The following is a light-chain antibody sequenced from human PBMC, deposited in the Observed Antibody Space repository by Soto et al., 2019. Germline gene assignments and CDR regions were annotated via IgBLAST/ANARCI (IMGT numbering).Light chain of an antibody. Sequence: VLTQPPSASGTPGQRVTISCSGSSSNIGNNYVYWYQMVPGTAPKLLIYKNNQRPSGVPDRFSGSRSGTSASLAISGLRSEDEADYYCAAWDDSLSGRGVFGGGTKLTVL. CDR1: SSNIGNNY. CDR3: AAWDDSLSGRGV. CDR2: KNN. V-gene: IGLV1-47*01. J-gene: IGLJ2*01.